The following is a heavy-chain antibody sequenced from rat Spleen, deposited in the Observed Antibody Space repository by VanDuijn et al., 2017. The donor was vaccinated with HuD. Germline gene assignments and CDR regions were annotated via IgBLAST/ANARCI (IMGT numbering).Heavy chain of an antibody. V-gene: IGHV5S23*01. Sequence: EVQLVESGGGLVQPGRSLKLSCAASGFTFSNYYMAWVRQAPTKGLEWVASFSPSGGSTYYRDSVKGRFTISRDNAKSTLYLQMDSLRSEDTATYYCATESLILRVYLPYFDYWGQGVMVTVSS. D-gene: IGHD1-9*01. CDR3: ATESLILRVYLPYFDY. J-gene: IGHJ2*01. CDR2: FSPSGGST. CDR1: GFTFSNYY.